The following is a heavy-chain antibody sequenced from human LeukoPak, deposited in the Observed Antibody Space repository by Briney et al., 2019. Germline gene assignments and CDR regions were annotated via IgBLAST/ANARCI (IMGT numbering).Heavy chain of an antibody. Sequence: GGSLRLSCAASGFTFSSYAMSWVRQAPGKGLEWVSSISSSSSYINYADSVKGRFTISRDNAKNSLYLQMNSLRAEDTAVYYCASPNYDSSGYHPGGYYGMDVWGQGTTVTVSS. J-gene: IGHJ6*02. CDR2: ISSSSSYI. V-gene: IGHV3-21*01. CDR3: ASPNYDSSGYHPGGYYGMDV. D-gene: IGHD3-22*01. CDR1: GFTFSSYA.